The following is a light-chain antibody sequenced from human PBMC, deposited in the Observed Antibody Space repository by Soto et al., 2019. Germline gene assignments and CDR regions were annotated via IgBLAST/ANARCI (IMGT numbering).Light chain of an antibody. CDR1: QSVSSY. J-gene: IGKJ1*01. V-gene: IGKV3-11*01. CDR3: QQRSNWPVT. CDR2: DAS. Sequence: IVLTQSPGTLSLSPGERATLSCRASQSVSSYLAWYQQKPGQAPRLLIYDASTRATGISARFRGSGSGTDFALTISSLEPEDFAIYYCQQRSNWPVTFGQGTTV.